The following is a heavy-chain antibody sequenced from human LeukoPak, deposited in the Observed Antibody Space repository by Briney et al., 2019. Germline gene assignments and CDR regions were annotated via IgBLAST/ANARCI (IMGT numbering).Heavy chain of an antibody. Sequence: GSLRLSCAASGFTFSSYGMHWVRQAPGKGLEWVSYISSSSSTIYYADSVKGRFTISRDNAKNSLYLQMNSLRDEDTAVYYCARELRDYYDSSGYGLDYWGQGTLVTVSS. V-gene: IGHV3-48*02. CDR3: ARELRDYYDSSGYGLDY. CDR1: GFTFSSYG. D-gene: IGHD3-22*01. CDR2: ISSSSSTI. J-gene: IGHJ4*02.